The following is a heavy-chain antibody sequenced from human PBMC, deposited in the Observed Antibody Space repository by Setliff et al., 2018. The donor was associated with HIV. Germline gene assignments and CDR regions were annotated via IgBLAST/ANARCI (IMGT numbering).Heavy chain of an antibody. J-gene: IGHJ1*01. V-gene: IGHV4-34*01. Sequence: PSETLSLTCAVSGGSFSGYYWSWLRQPPGKGLEWIGEINHSGSPNYNPSLKSRVTISVDTSKNQFSLKLRSVTAADTAVYYCARQWRDQYNSGVSTEYFQHWGLGTLVTVSS. CDR3: ARQWRDQYNSGVSTEYFQH. CDR1: GGSFSGYY. D-gene: IGHD3-22*01. CDR2: INHSGSP.